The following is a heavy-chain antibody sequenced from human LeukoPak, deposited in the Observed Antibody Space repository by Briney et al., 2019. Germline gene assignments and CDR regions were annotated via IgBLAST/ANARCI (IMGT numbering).Heavy chain of an antibody. CDR1: GFTFKSYE. J-gene: IGHJ4*02. Sequence: GGSLRLSCAASGFTFKSYEMNWVRQAPCKGLAWVSYISSSGTTIYYADSVKGRFAISRDNAKNSLYLQMNSLRAEDTAIYYCAREDDNWNVLDYWGQGTLVTVSS. CDR3: AREDDNWNVLDY. CDR2: ISSSGTTI. D-gene: IGHD1-1*01. V-gene: IGHV3-48*03.